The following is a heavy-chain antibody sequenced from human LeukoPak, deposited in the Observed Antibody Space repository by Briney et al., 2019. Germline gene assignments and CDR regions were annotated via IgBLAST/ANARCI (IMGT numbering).Heavy chain of an antibody. D-gene: IGHD2-21*02. J-gene: IGHJ4*02. V-gene: IGHV4-4*07. CDR2: IYTSGST. CDR3: ARVGYCGGDCYPFDY. CDR1: GGSISSYY. Sequence: PSETLSLTCTVSGGSISSYYWSWIRQPAGKGLEWIGRIYTSGSTNYNPSLKSRVTMPVDTSKNQFSLKLSSVTAADTAVYYCARVGYCGGDCYPFDYWGQGTLTTISS.